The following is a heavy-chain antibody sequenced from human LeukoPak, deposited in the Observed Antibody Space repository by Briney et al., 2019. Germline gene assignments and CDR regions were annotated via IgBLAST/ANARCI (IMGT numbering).Heavy chain of an antibody. V-gene: IGHV3-21*01. CDR1: GFTFSSYN. CDR2: ISSTSSHI. J-gene: IGHJ4*02. CDR3: ARDRGGSSRGIAFDS. Sequence: GSLRLSCAASGFTFSSYNMNWVRQAPGKGLEWVSSISSTSSHIYYVDSVKGRFTISRDNAKNSLYLQMNSLRAEDTAVYYCARDRGGSSRGIAFDSGGQGPLVTVSS. D-gene: IGHD6-13*01.